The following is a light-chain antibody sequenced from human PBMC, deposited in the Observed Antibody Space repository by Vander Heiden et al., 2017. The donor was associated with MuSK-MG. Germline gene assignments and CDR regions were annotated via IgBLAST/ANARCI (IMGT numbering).Light chain of an antibody. Sequence: QSVLTHPPPVSGAPGQRVTISCTGSSSNIGAGYDVHWYQQLPGPAPKLLIYGNSNRPSGVPDRFSVSKSGTSASLAITGLQAEDEADFYCQSYDSSLSGAVFGGGTKLTVL. V-gene: IGLV1-40*01. CDR3: QSYDSSLSGAV. CDR1: SSNIGAGYD. J-gene: IGLJ3*02. CDR2: GNS.